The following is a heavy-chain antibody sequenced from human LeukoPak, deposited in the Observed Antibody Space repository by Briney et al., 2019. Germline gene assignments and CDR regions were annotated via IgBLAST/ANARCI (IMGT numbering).Heavy chain of an antibody. CDR2: IKQDGSEQ. J-gene: IGHJ4*02. D-gene: IGHD1-26*01. CDR1: GFAFSSYW. V-gene: IGHV3-7*01. CDR3: ASPRHDGSYSF. Sequence: PGGSLRLSCAASGFAFSSYWMSWVRQGPGEGLGWVANIKQDGSEQYYVDSVKGRFTISRDNAKNSLYLQMNSLRAEDTAVYYCASPRHDGSYSFWGQGTLVTVSS.